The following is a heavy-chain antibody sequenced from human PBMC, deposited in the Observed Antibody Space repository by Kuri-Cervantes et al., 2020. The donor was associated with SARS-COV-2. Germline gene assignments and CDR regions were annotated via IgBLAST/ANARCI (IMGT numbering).Heavy chain of an antibody. Sequence: LSLTCAASGFTFSSYAMHWVRQAPGKGLEWVAVISYDGSNKYYADSVKGRFTISRDNSKNTLYLQMNSLRAEDTAVYYCARDDVVVPAAIQYYFDYWGQGTLVTVSS. CDR3: ARDDVVVPAAIQYYFDY. CDR2: ISYDGSNK. J-gene: IGHJ4*02. CDR1: GFTFSSYA. V-gene: IGHV3-30-3*01. D-gene: IGHD2-2*02.